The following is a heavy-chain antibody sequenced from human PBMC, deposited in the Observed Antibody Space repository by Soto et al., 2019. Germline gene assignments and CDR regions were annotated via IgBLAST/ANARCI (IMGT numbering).Heavy chain of an antibody. CDR2: IYYSGST. D-gene: IGHD6-19*01. V-gene: IGHV4-39*01. CDR1: GGSISSSSYY. CDR3: ARLPSGWYWFDP. Sequence: PSETLSLTCTVSGGSISSSSYYWGWIRQPPGKGLEWIGSIYYSGSTYYNPSLKSRVTIPVDTSKNQFSLKLSSVTAADTAVYHCARLPSGWYWFDPWGQGTLVTVSS. J-gene: IGHJ5*02.